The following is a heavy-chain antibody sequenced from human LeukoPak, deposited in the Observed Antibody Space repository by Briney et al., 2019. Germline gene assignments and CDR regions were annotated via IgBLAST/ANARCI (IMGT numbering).Heavy chain of an antibody. CDR2: IIPILGIA. J-gene: IGHJ5*02. Sequence: SVKVSCKASGGTFCSYAISWVRQAPGQGIEWMGRIIPILGIANYAQKFQGRVTITADKSTSTAYMELSSLRSEDTAVYYCARAFVAAAGTSWFDPWGQGTLVTVSS. CDR1: GGTFCSYA. CDR3: ARAFVAAAGTSWFDP. V-gene: IGHV1-69*04. D-gene: IGHD6-13*01.